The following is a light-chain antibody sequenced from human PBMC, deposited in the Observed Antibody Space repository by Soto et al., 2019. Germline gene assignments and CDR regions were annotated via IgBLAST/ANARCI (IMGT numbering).Light chain of an antibody. Sequence: SITCRASQSVRDNIAWYQQKPGQAPRPLIYGASSRATGIPDRFIGSGSGTESTLTSAIRKPEDFVVYYWQLYAKLLVAFGQGTRLEIK. CDR2: GAS. V-gene: IGKV3D-15*03. J-gene: IGKJ5*01. CDR1: QSVRDN. CDR3: QLYAKLLVA.